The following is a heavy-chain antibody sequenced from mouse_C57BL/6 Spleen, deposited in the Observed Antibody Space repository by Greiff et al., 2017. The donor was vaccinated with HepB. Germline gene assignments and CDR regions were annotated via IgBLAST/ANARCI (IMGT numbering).Heavy chain of an antibody. CDR1: GYTFTSYW. Sequence: QVQLQQPGAELVRPGSSVKLSCKASGYTFTSYWMHWVKQRPIQGLEWIGNIDPSDSETHYNQKFKDKATLTVDKSSSTAYMQLSSLTSGVSAVYYCARSERYFDYWGQGTTLTGSS. CDR3: ARSERYFDY. CDR2: IDPSDSET. V-gene: IGHV1-52*01. J-gene: IGHJ2*01.